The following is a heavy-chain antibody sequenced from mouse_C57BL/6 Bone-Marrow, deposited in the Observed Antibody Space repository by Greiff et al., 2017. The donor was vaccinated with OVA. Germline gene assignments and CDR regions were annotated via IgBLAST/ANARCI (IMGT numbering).Heavy chain of an antibody. V-gene: IGHV1-63*01. CDR1: GYTFTNYW. CDR2: IYPGGGYT. D-gene: IGHD2-1*01. J-gene: IGHJ2*01. CDR3: ARRGSIYYGNYDFDY. Sequence: VQLQQSGAELVRPGTSVKMSCKASGYTFTNYWIGWVKQRPGHGLEWIGDIYPGGGYTNYNEKFKGKATLTADKSSSTAYMQFSSLTSEDSAIYYCARRGSIYYGNYDFDYWGQGTTLTVSS.